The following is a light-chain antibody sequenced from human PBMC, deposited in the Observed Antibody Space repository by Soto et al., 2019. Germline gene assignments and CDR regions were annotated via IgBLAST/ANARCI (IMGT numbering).Light chain of an antibody. CDR2: SVN. CDR3: AAWDYSLSGLV. J-gene: IGLJ2*01. CDR1: SSNIGKNY. V-gene: IGLV1-47*02. Sequence: QSVLTQPPSASGTPGQRVTISCSGSSSNIGKNYVYWYQQLPGTAPKLLIYSVNQRPSGVPDRFSGSKSGTSASLAIGGLRSEDEADYYCAAWDYSLSGLVFGGGTKLTVL.